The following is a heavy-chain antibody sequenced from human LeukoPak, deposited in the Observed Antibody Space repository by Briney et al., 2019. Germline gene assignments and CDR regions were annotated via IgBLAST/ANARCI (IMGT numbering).Heavy chain of an antibody. V-gene: IGHV4-31*03. CDR1: GGSISSGGYY. D-gene: IGHD3-10*01. Sequence: SETLSLTCTVSGGSISSGGYYWSWIRQHPGKGREWIGYISYSGNTYYNPSLKTRLTISVDTSKNQFCLNVSSVTDADTAVYYCGRVDLNMVRGVQDWGQGTLVTVSS. J-gene: IGHJ4*02. CDR3: GRVDLNMVRGVQD. CDR2: ISYSGNT.